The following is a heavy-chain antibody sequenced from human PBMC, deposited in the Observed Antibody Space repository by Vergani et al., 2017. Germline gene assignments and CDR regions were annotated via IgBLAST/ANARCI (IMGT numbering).Heavy chain of an antibody. D-gene: IGHD3-10*01. CDR1: GFTFSSYA. CDR3: AGFGELYG. Sequence: VQLVESGGGVVQPGRSLRLSCAVSGFTFSSYAMHWVRQAPGKGLEWVSGISWNSGSIGYADSVKGRFTISRDNAKNSLYLQMNSLRAEDTALYYCAGFGELYGWGKGTTVTVSS. J-gene: IGHJ6*04. V-gene: IGHV3-9*01. CDR2: ISWNSGSI.